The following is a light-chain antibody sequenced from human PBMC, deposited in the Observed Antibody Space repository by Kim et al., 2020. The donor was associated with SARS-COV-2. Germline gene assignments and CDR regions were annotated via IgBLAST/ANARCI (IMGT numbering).Light chain of an antibody. CDR2: YDS. J-gene: IGLJ2*01. CDR3: QVWDGSSDHVI. CDR1: NIGTKG. V-gene: IGLV3-21*04. Sequence: PGKTATIPCGGNNIGTKGVHWYQQKPGQAPVLVIYYDSDRPSGIPERFSGSNSGNTATLTISRVEAGDEADYYCQVWDGSSDHVIFGGGTQLTVL.